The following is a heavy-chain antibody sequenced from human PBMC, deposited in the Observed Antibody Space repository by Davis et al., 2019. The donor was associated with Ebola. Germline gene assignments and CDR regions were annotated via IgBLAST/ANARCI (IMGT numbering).Heavy chain of an antibody. V-gene: IGHV3-7*01. CDR3: ARDRPLDFFFGDYYGMDV. J-gene: IGHJ6*02. Sequence: PGGSLRLSCAASGFTFSSYWMSWVRQAPGKGLEWVANIKQDGSEKYYVDSVKGRFTISRDNAKNSLYLQMNSLRAEDTAVYYCARDRPLDFFFGDYYGMDVWGQGTTVTVS. CDR1: GFTFSSYW. CDR2: IKQDGSEK. D-gene: IGHD3-16*01.